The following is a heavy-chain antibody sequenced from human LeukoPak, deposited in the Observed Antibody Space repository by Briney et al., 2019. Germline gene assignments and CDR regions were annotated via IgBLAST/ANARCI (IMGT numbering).Heavy chain of an antibody. CDR3: AKGPYYGFWNCPDY. V-gene: IGHV3-9*01. Sequence: GGSLRLSCAASGFTFDDYAMHWVRQAPGKGLEWVSGISWNSGSIGYADSVKGRFTISRDNAKNSLYLQMNSLRAEDTALYYCAKGPYYGFWNCPDYWGQGTLVTVSS. CDR1: GFTFDDYA. J-gene: IGHJ4*02. D-gene: IGHD3-3*01. CDR2: ISWNSGSI.